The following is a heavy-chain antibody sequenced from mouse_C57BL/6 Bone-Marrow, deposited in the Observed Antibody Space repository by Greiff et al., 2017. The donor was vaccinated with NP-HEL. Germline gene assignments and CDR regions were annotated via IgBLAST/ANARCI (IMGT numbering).Heavy chain of an antibody. CDR1: GFNIKDDY. J-gene: IGHJ2*01. CDR2: IDPENGDT. CDR3: TTDYPGY. D-gene: IGHD2-4*01. Sequence: EVKLMESGAELVRPGASVKLSCTASGFNIKDDYMHWVKQRPEQGLEWIGWIDPENGDTEYASKFQGKATIPADTSSNTAYLQLSSLTSEDTAVYYCTTDYPGYWGQGTTLTVSS. V-gene: IGHV14-4*01.